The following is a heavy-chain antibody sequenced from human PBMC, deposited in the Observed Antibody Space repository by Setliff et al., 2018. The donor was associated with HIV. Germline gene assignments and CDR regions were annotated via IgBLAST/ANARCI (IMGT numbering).Heavy chain of an antibody. Sequence: QPLPPPCTVSGFPISSDYFGGWVRQPPGEGMGWIGSIYHSGSTYYNPSLQRRVTMAVDTSKTQFSLKLSSVTAADTAVYYCASYYGADDPSYYFDFWGQGTQVTVSS. D-gene: IGHD3-22*01. V-gene: IGHV4-38-2*02. CDR3: ASYYGADDPSYYFDF. CDR2: IYHSGST. CDR1: GFPISSDYF. J-gene: IGHJ4*02.